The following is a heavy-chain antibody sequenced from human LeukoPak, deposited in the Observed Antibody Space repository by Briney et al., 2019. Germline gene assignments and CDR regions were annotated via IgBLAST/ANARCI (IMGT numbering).Heavy chain of an antibody. CDR2: IYTSGST. D-gene: IGHD3-3*01. CDR3: AREITIFGDAFDI. Sequence: SQTLSLTCTVSGGSISSGSYYWSWIRQPAGKGLEWIGRIYTSGSTNYNPSLKSRVPISVNTSKNQFSRKLSSVTAADTAVYYCAREITIFGDAFDIWGQGTMVTVSS. J-gene: IGHJ3*02. V-gene: IGHV4-61*02. CDR1: GGSISSGSYY.